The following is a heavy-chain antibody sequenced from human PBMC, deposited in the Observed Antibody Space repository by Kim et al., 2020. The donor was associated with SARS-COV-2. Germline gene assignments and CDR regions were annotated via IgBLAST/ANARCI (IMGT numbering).Heavy chain of an antibody. CDR2: IYYSGST. CDR1: GGSISSYY. J-gene: IGHJ6*02. CDR3: ARGLQTYGFPFYYYGMDV. V-gene: IGHV4-59*01. D-gene: IGHD3-3*01. Sequence: SETLSLTCAVSGGSISSYYWSWIRQPPGKGLEWIGYIYYSGSTNYNPSLKSRVTISVDTSKNQFSLKLSSVTAADTAVYYCARGLQTYGFPFYYYGMDVWGQGTTVTVSS.